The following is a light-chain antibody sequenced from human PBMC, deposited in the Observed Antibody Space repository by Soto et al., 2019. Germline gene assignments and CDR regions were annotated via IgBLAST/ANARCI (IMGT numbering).Light chain of an antibody. CDR2: GDT. CDR1: SSNMGSNS. J-gene: IGLJ2*01. Sequence: QSVLTQPPSASGTPGQRVTISCSGSSSNMGSNSVNWYQQLPGTAPKLLIYGDTQRPSGVPDRFSGSKSGTSASLAITGLQSEDEADYYCAAWDGSLHHILFGGGTKLTVL. V-gene: IGLV1-44*01. CDR3: AAWDGSLHHIL.